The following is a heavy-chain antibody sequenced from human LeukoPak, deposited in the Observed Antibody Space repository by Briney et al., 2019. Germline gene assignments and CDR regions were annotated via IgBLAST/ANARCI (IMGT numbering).Heavy chain of an antibody. CDR1: GFTFSSYS. V-gene: IGHV3-48*02. D-gene: IGHD3-9*01. J-gene: IGHJ4*02. CDR3: ARDFLTGYFDY. CDR2: ISSSGSTK. Sequence: GGSLRLPCAASGFTFSSYSMNWVRQAPGKGLEWVSYISSSGSTKYYADSVKGRFTISRDNVKSSLFLQMNSLSDEDTAVYYCARDFLTGYFDYWGQGTLVTVSS.